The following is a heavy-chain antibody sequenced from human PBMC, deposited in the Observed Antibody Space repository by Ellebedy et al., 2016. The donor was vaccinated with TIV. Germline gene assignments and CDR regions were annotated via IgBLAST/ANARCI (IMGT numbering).Heavy chain of an antibody. V-gene: IGHV3-11*03. CDR2: ISSSSSYT. J-gene: IGHJ4*02. CDR3: ARSITMVRGPFGY. Sequence: GGSLRLSXAASGFTFSDYYMSWIRQAPGKGLEWVSYISSSSSYTNYADSVKGRFTISRDNAKNSLYLQMNSLRAEDTAVYYCARSITMVRGPFGYWGQGTLVTVSS. D-gene: IGHD3-10*01. CDR1: GFTFSDYY.